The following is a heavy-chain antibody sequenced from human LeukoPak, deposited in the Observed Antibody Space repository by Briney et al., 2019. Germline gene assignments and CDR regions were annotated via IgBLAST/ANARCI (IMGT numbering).Heavy chain of an antibody. V-gene: IGHV1-18*01. CDR2: ISAYNGNT. D-gene: IGHD4-17*01. CDR1: GYTFTSYG. J-gene: IGHJ6*03. CDR3: ARVCRERTTVTTWNGYYYYMDV. Sequence: GASVKVSCKASGYTFTSYGISWVRQAPGQGLEWMGWISAYNGNTNYAQKLQGRVTMTRDTSTSTVYMELSSLRSEDTAVYYCARVCRERTTVTTWNGYYYYMDVWGKGTTVTVSS.